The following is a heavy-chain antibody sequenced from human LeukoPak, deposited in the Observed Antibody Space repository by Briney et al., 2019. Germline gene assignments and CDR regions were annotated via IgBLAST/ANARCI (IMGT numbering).Heavy chain of an antibody. J-gene: IGHJ3*02. CDR2: VSGSGDST. V-gene: IGHV3-23*01. CDR3: ARYGNNVDNAFDI. CDR1: GFMYNNYV. D-gene: IGHD4-17*01. Sequence: SGGSLRLSCEASGFMYNNYVMNWVRQAPGKGLEWVSIVSGSGDSTYYADSVKGRFTISRDNSKNTLYLQMNSLRVEDTALYYCARYGNNVDNAFDIWGQGTMVTVSS.